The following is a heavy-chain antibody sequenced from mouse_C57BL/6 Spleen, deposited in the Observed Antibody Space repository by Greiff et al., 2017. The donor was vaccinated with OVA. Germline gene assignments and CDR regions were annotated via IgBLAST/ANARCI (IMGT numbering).Heavy chain of an antibody. CDR1: GYTFTSYW. Sequence: VQLQQPGAELVRPGTSVKLSCKASGYTFTSYWMHWVKQRPGQGLEWIGVIDPSDSYTNYNQKFKGKATLTVDTSSSTAYMQLSSLTSEDSAVYYCASRSTMVTGDYWGQGTTLTVSS. CDR2: IDPSDSYT. D-gene: IGHD2-2*01. J-gene: IGHJ2*01. CDR3: ASRSTMVTGDY. V-gene: IGHV1-59*01.